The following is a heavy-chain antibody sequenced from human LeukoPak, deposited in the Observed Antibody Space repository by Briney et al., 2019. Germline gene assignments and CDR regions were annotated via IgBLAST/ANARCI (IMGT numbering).Heavy chain of an antibody. CDR3: ARGTIPRSYYYGMDV. Sequence: GASVKVSCKASGYTFTSYGISWVRQAPGQGLEWMGWISAYNGNTNYAQKLQGRVTMTTDTSTCTAYMELRSLRSDDTAVYYCARGTIPRSYYYGMDVWGQGTTVTVSS. V-gene: IGHV1-18*01. J-gene: IGHJ6*02. CDR2: ISAYNGNT. D-gene: IGHD5-24*01. CDR1: GYTFTSYG.